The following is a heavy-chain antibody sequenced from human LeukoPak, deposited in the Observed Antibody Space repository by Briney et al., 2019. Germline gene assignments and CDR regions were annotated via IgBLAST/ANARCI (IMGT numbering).Heavy chain of an antibody. D-gene: IGHD1-1*01. CDR3: ARDHNWVVDY. Sequence: ASVNVSFKASGYTFTSCGIRWVRQAPGQGLEWMGWISTYNGDTNYAQKLQGRVTMTTDTSTSTAYMELRSLRSDDTAVYYCARDHNWVVDYWGQGTLVTVSS. J-gene: IGHJ4*02. CDR1: GYTFTSCG. CDR2: ISTYNGDT. V-gene: IGHV1-18*01.